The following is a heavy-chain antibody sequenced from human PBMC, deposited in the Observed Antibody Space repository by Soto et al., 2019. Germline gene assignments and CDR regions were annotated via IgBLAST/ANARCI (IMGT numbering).Heavy chain of an antibody. CDR2: IRSRANNYAT. Sequence: EVHLVESGGSLVQPGGFLKLSCAASGFTFSGSTMHWVRQASGTGLEWLGQIRSRANNYATTYAASVEGRFTISRDDSKNTAYLQMNSLRRDDAAVYFCTSSDGRSGVDYWGQGTLVAVSS. J-gene: IGHJ4*02. CDR1: GFTFSGST. CDR3: TSSDGRSGVDY. V-gene: IGHV3-73*02. D-gene: IGHD3-3*01.